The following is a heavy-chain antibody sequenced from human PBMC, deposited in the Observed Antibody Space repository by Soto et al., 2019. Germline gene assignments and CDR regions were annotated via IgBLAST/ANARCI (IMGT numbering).Heavy chain of an antibody. Sequence: QVQLVQSGTEVKKPGASVKVSCKASGYTFTGYYMHWVRQAPGQGLEWMGWINPNSGGSNYAQKSQGRVTMTRDTSISTAYMELSSLRSDDTAVYFCARDQDTSSSRGWMDVWGPGTTVTVSS. D-gene: IGHD6-6*01. J-gene: IGHJ6*02. CDR2: INPNSGGS. CDR1: GYTFTGYY. CDR3: ARDQDTSSSRGWMDV. V-gene: IGHV1-2*02.